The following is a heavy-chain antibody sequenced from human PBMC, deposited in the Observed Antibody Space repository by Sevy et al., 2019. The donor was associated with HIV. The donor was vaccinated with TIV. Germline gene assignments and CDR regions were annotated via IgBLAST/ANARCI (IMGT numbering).Heavy chain of an antibody. Sequence: ASVKVCCKASGYIFTDHYIDWVRQAPGQGLEWMGWINPKIGGTNYAQQFQGRVTMTSDTSISTAFMELNSLTSDDTAVYFCAKSSQKTFLFTDYWGQGALVTVSS. J-gene: IGHJ4*01. V-gene: IGHV1-2*02. CDR2: INPKIGGT. CDR3: AKSSQKTFLFTDY. CDR1: GYIFTDHY. D-gene: IGHD2-2*01.